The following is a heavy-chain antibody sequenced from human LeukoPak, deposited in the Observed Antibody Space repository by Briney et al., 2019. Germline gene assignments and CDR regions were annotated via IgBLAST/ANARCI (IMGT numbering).Heavy chain of an antibody. Sequence: ASVKVSCKASGGTFSSYAISWVRQAPGQGLEWMGRIIPILGVANYAQKFQGRVTVTADKSTSTAYMELSSLRSEDTAVYYCATPAATTTPARGQGTLVTVSS. CDR1: GGTFSSYA. CDR3: ATPAATTTPA. J-gene: IGHJ4*02. D-gene: IGHD2-2*01. CDR2: IIPILGVA. V-gene: IGHV1-69*04.